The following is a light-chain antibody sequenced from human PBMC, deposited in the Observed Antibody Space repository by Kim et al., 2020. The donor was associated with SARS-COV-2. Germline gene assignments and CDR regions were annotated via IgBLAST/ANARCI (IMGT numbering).Light chain of an antibody. CDR1: QDISIY. J-gene: IGKJ4*01. CDR3: QRYYNLPRT. CDR2: DAS. Sequence: DIQMTQSPSSLSASVGDRVTITCQASQDISIYLNWYQHKLGRVPKLLIYDASNLETGVPSRFSGSGSGTDFTFTISSLQPEDIATYYCQRYYNLPRTFGGGTKVDIK. V-gene: IGKV1-33*01.